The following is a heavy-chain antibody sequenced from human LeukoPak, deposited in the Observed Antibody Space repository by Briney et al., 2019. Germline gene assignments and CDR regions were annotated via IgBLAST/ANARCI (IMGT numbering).Heavy chain of an antibody. CDR2: FYYIQST. CDR3: ARTSVDTSMVRGEYYYYYYGMDV. Sequence: SETLSLTCTVSGGSINSYYWSWIRQPPGKGLEWIGSFYYIQSTNYNPSLKSRVTISVDKSKNQLSLKLSSGTAADTAVYYCARTSVDTSMVRGEYYYYYYGMDVWGQGTTVTVSS. J-gene: IGHJ6*02. D-gene: IGHD5-18*01. CDR1: GGSINSYY. V-gene: IGHV4-59*12.